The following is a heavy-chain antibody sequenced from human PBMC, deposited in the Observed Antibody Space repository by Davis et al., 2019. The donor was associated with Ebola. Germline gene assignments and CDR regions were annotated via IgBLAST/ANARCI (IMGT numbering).Heavy chain of an antibody. D-gene: IGHD3-10*02. V-gene: IGHV3-33*01. J-gene: IGHJ4*02. CDR1: GFTLRYYG. Sequence: PGGSLRLSCATSGFTLRYYGMHWVRQSPGKGLEWVAVIWYDGSNKYYADSVKGRFTISRDNSKNALYLQMNSLRAEDTAVYYCGRDRAMFWVGLIDYWGQGTLVTVSS. CDR3: GRDRAMFWVGLIDY. CDR2: IWYDGSNK.